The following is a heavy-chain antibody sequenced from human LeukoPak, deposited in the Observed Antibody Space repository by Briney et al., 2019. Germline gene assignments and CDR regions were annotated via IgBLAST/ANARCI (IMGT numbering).Heavy chain of an antibody. CDR1: GGTFSSYA. V-gene: IGHV1-2*06. Sequence: ASVKVSCKASGGTFSSYAISWVRQAPGQGLEWMGRINPNSGGTNYAQKFQGRVTMTRDTSISTAYMELSRLRSDDTAVYYCARYSAWESFDYWGQGTLVTVSS. J-gene: IGHJ4*02. CDR3: ARYSAWESFDY. D-gene: IGHD1-26*01. CDR2: INPNSGGT.